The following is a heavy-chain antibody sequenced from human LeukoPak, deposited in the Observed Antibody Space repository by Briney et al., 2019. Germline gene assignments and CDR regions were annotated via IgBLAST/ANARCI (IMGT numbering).Heavy chain of an antibody. V-gene: IGHV5-51*01. J-gene: IGHJ4*02. CDR2: IYPGDSDT. Sequence: ESLKISCKGSGSPFSSYWIGWVRQMPGKGLKWMGIIYPGDSDTRYSPSLQGQVTISVDTSIGTAYLQWSSLKASDTASYYCARQNDFRLDYWGQGTLVTVSS. CDR1: GSPFSSYW. CDR3: ARQNDFRLDY. D-gene: IGHD3-3*01.